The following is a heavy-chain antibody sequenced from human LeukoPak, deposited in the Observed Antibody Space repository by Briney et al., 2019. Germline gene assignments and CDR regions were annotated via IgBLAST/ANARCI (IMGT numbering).Heavy chain of an antibody. J-gene: IGHJ4*02. CDR3: ARATTYGDYIDY. CDR2: IDYTGNT. D-gene: IGHD4-17*01. Sequence: SETLSLTCTVSGGSISSSSYYWSWIRQPPGKGLEWIGYIDYTGNTNYNPSLKSRVTISVDTSKNQFSLKLSSVTAADTAVYYCARATTYGDYIDYWGQGSLVTVSS. V-gene: IGHV4-61*05. CDR1: GGSISSSSYY.